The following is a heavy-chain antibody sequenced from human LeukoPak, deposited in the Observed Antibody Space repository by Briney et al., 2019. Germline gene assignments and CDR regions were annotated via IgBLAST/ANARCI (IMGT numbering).Heavy chain of an antibody. J-gene: IGHJ4*02. D-gene: IGHD3-9*01. CDR3: AKRNYDILTGYRTLDY. Sequence: GGSLRLSCAASGFTFSSYSMNWVRQATGKGLEWVSSISSSSSYIYYADSVKGRFTISRDNSKNTLYLQMNSLRAEDTAVYYCAKRNYDILTGYRTLDYWGQGTLVTVSS. CDR2: ISSSSSYI. CDR1: GFTFSSYS. V-gene: IGHV3-21*04.